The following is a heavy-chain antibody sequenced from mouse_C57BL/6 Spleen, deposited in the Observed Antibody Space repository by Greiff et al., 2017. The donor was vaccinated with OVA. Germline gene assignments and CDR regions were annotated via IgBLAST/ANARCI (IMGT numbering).Heavy chain of an antibody. CDR1: GYTFTSYW. J-gene: IGHJ4*01. D-gene: IGHD1-1*01. Sequence: QVQLQQPGAELVMPGASVKLSCKASGYTFTSYWMHWVKQRPGQGLEWIGEIDPSDSYTNYNQKFKGKSTLTVDKSSSTAYMQLSSLTSEDSAVYYCARHYGSTKTGAMDYWGQGTSVTVSS. CDR3: ARHYGSTKTGAMDY. V-gene: IGHV1-69*01. CDR2: IDPSDSYT.